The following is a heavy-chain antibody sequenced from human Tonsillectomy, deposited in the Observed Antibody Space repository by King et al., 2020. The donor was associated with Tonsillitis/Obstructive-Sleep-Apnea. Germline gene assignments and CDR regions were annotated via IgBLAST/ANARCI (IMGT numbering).Heavy chain of an antibody. V-gene: IGHV3-23*04. CDR1: GFTFSSYA. CDR3: AKGSITMVRGVIIKPSNYFAY. CDR2: ISGSGGST. J-gene: IGHJ4*02. Sequence: VQLVESGGGLVQPGGSLRLSCAASGFTFSSYAMSWVRQAPGKGLEWVSAISGSGGSTYYADSVKGRFTIFRDNSKKTLYLKRNSLRAEDTAVYYCAKGSITMVRGVIIKPSNYFAYWGQGTLVTVSS. D-gene: IGHD3-10*01.